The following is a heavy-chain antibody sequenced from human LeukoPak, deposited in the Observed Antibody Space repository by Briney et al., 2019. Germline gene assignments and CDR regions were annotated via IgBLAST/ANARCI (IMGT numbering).Heavy chain of an antibody. J-gene: IGHJ3*02. CDR1: GGFISSYY. CDR3: ARVPGYCSSTSCLNDAFDI. D-gene: IGHD2-2*01. CDR2: IYYSGST. V-gene: IGHV4-59*01. Sequence: SETLSLTCTVSGGFISSYYWSWIRQPPGKGLEWIGYIYYSGSTNYNPSLKSRVTISVDTSKNQFSLKLSSVTAADTAVYYCARVPGYCSSTSCLNDAFDIWGQGTMVTVSS.